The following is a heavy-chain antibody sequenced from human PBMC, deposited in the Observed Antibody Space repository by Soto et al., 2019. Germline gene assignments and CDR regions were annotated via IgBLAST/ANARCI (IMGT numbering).Heavy chain of an antibody. CDR1: GFTFSGNV. CDR3: AKTGSHYYCGIDV. Sequence: QEQLVASGGGVVQPGRSRRLSCAASGFTFSGNVMHWVRQAPGKGLEWVAVISHDGDKKYYGDSVKGRFTVSRDNSRNTLYLHMDSLRPDDTAIYYCAKTGSHYYCGIDVWGQGTTVVVSS. CDR2: ISHDGDKK. V-gene: IGHV3-30*18. J-gene: IGHJ6*02.